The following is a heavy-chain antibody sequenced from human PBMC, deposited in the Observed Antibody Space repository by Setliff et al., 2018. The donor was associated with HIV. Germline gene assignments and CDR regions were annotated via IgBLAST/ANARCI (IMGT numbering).Heavy chain of an antibody. Sequence: PGESLKISCAASGFTVSSNYMSWVRQAPGKGLEWVSLIYSGGSTYYADSVKGRFTISRDNSKNTLYLQMNSLRAEDTAVYYCARARPLFSSTWYFDYWGQGTLVTVSS. V-gene: IGHV3-66*02. J-gene: IGHJ4*02. CDR3: ARARPLFSSTWYFDY. D-gene: IGHD6-13*01. CDR2: IYSGGST. CDR1: GFTVSSNY.